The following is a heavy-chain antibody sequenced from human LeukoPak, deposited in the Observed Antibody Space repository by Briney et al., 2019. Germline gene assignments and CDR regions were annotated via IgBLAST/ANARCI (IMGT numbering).Heavy chain of an antibody. J-gene: IGHJ3*02. CDR2: IKEDGSGK. D-gene: IGHD6-6*01. CDR3: AREYSSSSGRAFDI. Sequence: GGSLRLSCAASGFTISDYWMSWVRQAPGKGLEGVANIKEDGSGKNYVDSAKGRFTISRDNAKNSLYLQMNTLRAEDTAVYYCAREYSSSSGRAFDIWGQGAMVTVSS. V-gene: IGHV3-7*01. CDR1: GFTISDYW.